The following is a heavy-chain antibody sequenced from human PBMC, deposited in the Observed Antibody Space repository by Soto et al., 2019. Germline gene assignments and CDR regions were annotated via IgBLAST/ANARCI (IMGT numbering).Heavy chain of an antibody. CDR1: GDSFSTSS. Sequence: RGESLKISCKGAGDSFSTSSIGWLRQMPVKGLEWVGIIHSGGSNDTYSPSFQGQVTISVDKSISTTYLEGSSLKATDPAFYYCATRRSSHWFAYWGQGTMVTVSS. J-gene: IGHJ4*02. D-gene: IGHD2-2*01. CDR3: ATRRSSHWFAY. CDR2: IHSGGSND. V-gene: IGHV5-51*01.